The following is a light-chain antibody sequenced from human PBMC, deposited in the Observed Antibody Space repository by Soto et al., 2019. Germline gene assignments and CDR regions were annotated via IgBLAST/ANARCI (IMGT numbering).Light chain of an antibody. V-gene: IGKV1-5*01. Sequence: IQMTQTPSTLSASVGDRVTITCRAAQSIDTWLAWYQQKPGKAPKLLIYAASSLQSGVPSRFSGSGSGTDFTLTISSLEPEDSAVYYCQQRHMWPITFGQGTRLEIK. CDR2: AAS. CDR1: QSIDTW. J-gene: IGKJ5*01. CDR3: QQRHMWPIT.